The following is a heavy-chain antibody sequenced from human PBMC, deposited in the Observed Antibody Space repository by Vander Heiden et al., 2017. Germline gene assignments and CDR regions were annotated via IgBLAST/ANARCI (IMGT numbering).Heavy chain of an antibody. J-gene: IGHJ4*02. V-gene: IGHV5-51*01. Sequence: EMQLEQSGAEVKRPGESLRISCQASGFDFTSHRIGWVRQMSGKGLEWMGVIYPGNSDIRYGPSFQGQVTISADKSIKTAYLQWSSLKASDSAIYYCARVSVLQYFDWVNDDWGQGTLVTVSS. CDR1: GFDFTSHR. D-gene: IGHD3-9*01. CDR2: IYPGNSDI. CDR3: ARVSVLQYFDWVNDD.